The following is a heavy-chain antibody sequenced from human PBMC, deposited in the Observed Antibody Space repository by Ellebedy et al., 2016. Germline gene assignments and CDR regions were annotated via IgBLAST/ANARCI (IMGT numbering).Heavy chain of an antibody. J-gene: IGHJ4*02. D-gene: IGHD1-26*01. CDR3: ATDQELTFDY. V-gene: IGHV1-18*01. Sequence: ASVKVSCXASGYTFTSYGISWVRQAPGQGLEWMGWISAYNGNTNYAQKLQGRVTMTTDTSTSTAYMELSSLRSEDTAVYYCATDQELTFDYWGQGTPVTVSS. CDR1: GYTFTSYG. CDR2: ISAYNGNT.